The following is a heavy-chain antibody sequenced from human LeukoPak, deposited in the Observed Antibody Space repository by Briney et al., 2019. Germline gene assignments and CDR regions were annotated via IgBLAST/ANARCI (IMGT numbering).Heavy chain of an antibody. J-gene: IGHJ4*02. CDR1: GGSISSYY. D-gene: IGHD2-15*01. CDR3: ARDGGYCSGGGCYHQYYFDY. CDR2: IYYSGST. V-gene: IGHV4-59*01. Sequence: SETLSLTCTVSGGSISSYYWSWIRQPPGKGLEWIGYIYYSGSTNYNPSLKSRVTISVDTSKNQFSLKLSSVTAADTAVYYCARDGGYCSGGGCYHQYYFDYWGQGTLVTVSS.